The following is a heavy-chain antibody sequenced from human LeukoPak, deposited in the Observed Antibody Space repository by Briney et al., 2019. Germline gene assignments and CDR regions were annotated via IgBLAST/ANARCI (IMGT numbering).Heavy chain of an antibody. CDR1: GFIVTNAW. J-gene: IGHJ4*02. CDR2: IQSKTDSGKT. CDR3: TTGIRGD. V-gene: IGHV3-15*07. Sequence: GGSLRLSCADSGFIVTNAWMNWVRQAPGKGLEWVGRIQSKTDSGKTDYAAPVKGRFTISRDDSKNTLYLQMNSLKTEDTAIYYCTTGIRGDWGQGTLVTVSS. D-gene: IGHD3-3*02.